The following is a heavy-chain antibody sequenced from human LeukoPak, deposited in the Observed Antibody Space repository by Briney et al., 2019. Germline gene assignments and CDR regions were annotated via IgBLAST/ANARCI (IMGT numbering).Heavy chain of an antibody. D-gene: IGHD1-20*01. Sequence: GASVKVSCKVSGYTLIELSMHWVRQAPGKGLEWMGGFDPEDSETLYAEKFQGRVTMTEDTSTGTAYMQLSSLTSEDTAVYYCTTARRRDTWNPRFWGQGALVSVSS. CDR2: FDPEDSET. CDR3: TTARRRDTWNPRF. CDR1: GYTLIELS. J-gene: IGHJ4*02. V-gene: IGHV1-24*01.